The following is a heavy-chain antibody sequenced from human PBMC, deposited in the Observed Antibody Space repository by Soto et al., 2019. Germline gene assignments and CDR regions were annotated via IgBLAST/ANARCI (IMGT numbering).Heavy chain of an antibody. CDR2: IWYDGSNK. D-gene: IGHD3-10*01. V-gene: IGHV3-33*01. J-gene: IGHJ6*02. CDR3: AREEVTMVRGANYYYYGMDV. Sequence: QVQLVESGGGVVQPGRSLRLSCAASGFTFSSYGMHWVRQAPGKGLEWVAVIWYDGSNKYYADSVKGRFTISRDNSKNTLYLQMNSLRAEDTAVYYCAREEVTMVRGANYYYYGMDVWGQGTTVTVYS. CDR1: GFTFSSYG.